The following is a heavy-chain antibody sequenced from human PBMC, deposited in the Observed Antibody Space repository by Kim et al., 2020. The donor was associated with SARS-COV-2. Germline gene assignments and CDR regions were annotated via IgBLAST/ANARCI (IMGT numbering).Heavy chain of an antibody. CDR3: ARQPPSSTWYGASYYF. Sequence: SETLSLTCSVSGGSISRSRYYWGWIRQPPGKPLEWVASIYYSGSTSYNPSLKSRVSISVDTSTNHFSLRLSSGTAADTAVYYCARQPPSSTWYGASYYF. CDR1: GGSISRSRYY. CDR2: IYYSGST. D-gene: IGHD2-2*01. V-gene: IGHV4-39*01. J-gene: IGHJ4*01.